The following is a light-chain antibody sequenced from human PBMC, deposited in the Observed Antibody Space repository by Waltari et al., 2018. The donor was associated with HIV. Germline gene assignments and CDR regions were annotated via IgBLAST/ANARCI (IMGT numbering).Light chain of an antibody. Sequence: QSALTQPPSVSGSPGQSVTISCTGTSSDVGGYNSVPWYQQPPGTAPKLMIDEVTNRPSGFPDRFSGSKSGNTASLTISGLQAEDEAHYYCSSYSSSSTWVFGGGTKLTVL. J-gene: IGLJ3*02. CDR2: EVT. CDR1: SSDVGGYNS. V-gene: IGLV2-18*02. CDR3: SSYSSSSTWV.